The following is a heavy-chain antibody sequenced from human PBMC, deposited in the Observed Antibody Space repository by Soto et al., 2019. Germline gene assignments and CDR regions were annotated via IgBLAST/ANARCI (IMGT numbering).Heavy chain of an antibody. Sequence: EVQLVESGGGLVKPGGSLRLSCAASGFTFSSYSMNWVRQAPGKGLEWVSSISSSSSYIYYADSVKGRFTISRDNAKNSLYLQMNSLRAEETAVYYCARFRQQQYDYWGQGTLVTVSS. CDR1: GFTFSSYS. CDR2: ISSSSSYI. D-gene: IGHD6-13*01. J-gene: IGHJ4*02. CDR3: ARFRQQQYDY. V-gene: IGHV3-21*01.